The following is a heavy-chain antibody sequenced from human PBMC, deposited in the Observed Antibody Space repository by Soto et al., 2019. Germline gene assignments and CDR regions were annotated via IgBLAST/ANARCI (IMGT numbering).Heavy chain of an antibody. CDR2: IYPSERT. J-gene: IGHJ4*02. Sequence: SETLSLTCAVSGGSISISTWWSWVRQPAGKGVEWIGEIYPSERTNYIPSLKSRVTISVDKSKNPFSLKLSSVTAGDTAVYYCARVPITMVRGVLDYWGQGTLVTVSS. CDR1: GGSISISTW. D-gene: IGHD3-10*01. V-gene: IGHV4-4*02. CDR3: ARVPITMVRGVLDY.